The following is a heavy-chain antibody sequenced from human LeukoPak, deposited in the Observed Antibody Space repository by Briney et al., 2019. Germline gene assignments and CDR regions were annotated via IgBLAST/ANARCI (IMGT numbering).Heavy chain of an antibody. CDR3: ARDRVARTPDY. J-gene: IGHJ4*02. V-gene: IGHV3-48*03. CDR2: ISSSGSTI. D-gene: IGHD1/OR15-1a*01. Sequence: GGSLRLSCAASGFTFSSYEMNWVRQAPGKGLEWVSYISSSGSTIYYADSVKGRFTISRDNAKNTLYLQMNSLRADDTAVYYCARDRVARTPDYWGQGTLVTVSS. CDR1: GFTFSSYE.